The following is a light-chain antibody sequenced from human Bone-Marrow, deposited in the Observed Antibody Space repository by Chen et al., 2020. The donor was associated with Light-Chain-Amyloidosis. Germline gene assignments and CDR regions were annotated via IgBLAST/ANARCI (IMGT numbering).Light chain of an antibody. CDR2: RNI. CDR3: HSYDTSLGTWV. Sequence: QSVLTQPPSVSGAPGQRVTIACTWGSSYVGADYDVHWYQQLPGAAPNLLIFRNINRPSGISDRFSGSKSATSASLAITGLQAEDEGDYYCHSYDTSLGTWVFGGGTKVTVL. CDR1: SSYVGADYD. V-gene: IGLV1-40*01. J-gene: IGLJ3*02.